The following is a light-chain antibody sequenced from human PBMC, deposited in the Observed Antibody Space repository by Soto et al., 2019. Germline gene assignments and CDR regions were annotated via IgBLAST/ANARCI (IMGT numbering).Light chain of an antibody. J-gene: IGLJ2*01. V-gene: IGLV2-23*02. CDR3: CSYGGSSTYVV. Sequence: QSALTQPASVSGSPGQSITISCTGTDSNVGNYNLVSWYQHHPGRAPRLIIYEVNKRPSGVSDRFSGSKSGNTAFLTISGLQPEDEADYSCCSYGGSSTYVVFGGGTKLTVL. CDR1: DSNVGNYNL. CDR2: EVN.